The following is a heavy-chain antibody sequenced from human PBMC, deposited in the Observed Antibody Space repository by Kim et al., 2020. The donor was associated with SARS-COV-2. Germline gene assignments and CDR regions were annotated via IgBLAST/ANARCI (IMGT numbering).Heavy chain of an antibody. D-gene: IGHD1-26*01. Sequence: SETLSLTCIVSGGSISGSSYYWGWIRQPPGKGLEWFGSVYHNGRTYYNPSLKSRVTMSVDTSKNQFSLKLTSVTAADTAIYYCARPHPYSGSYSYWGQGT. CDR1: GGSISGSSYY. CDR2: VYHNGRT. CDR3: ARPHPYSGSYSY. V-gene: IGHV4-39*01. J-gene: IGHJ4*02.